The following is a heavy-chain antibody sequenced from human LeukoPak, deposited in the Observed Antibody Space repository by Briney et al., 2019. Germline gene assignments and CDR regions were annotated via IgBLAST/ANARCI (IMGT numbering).Heavy chain of an antibody. CDR3: ARKRSNYYYYMDV. D-gene: IGHD3-10*01. CDR2: ISSSSSTI. V-gene: IGHV3-48*01. J-gene: IGHJ6*03. CDR1: GFTFSSYS. Sequence: GGSLRLSCAASGFTFSSYSMNWVRQAPGKGLEWVSYISSSSSTIYYADSVKGRFTISRDNAKNSLYLQMNSLRAEDTAVYYCARKRSNYYYYMDVWGKGTTVTVSS.